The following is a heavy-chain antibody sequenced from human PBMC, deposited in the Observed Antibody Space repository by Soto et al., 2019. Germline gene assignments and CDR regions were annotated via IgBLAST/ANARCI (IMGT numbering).Heavy chain of an antibody. CDR1: GGSFNPYH. Sequence: SETVSLTCAVYGGSFNPYHWSFIRQPPGKRLEWIGEIGHTGRTNYNSSVKGRVTMSVDTSKNQFSLNLRSVTAADTAVYFCARSMNDHNHHHWGFDSWGQGTLVTVSS. CDR2: IGHTGRT. V-gene: IGHV4-34*01. D-gene: IGHD7-27*01. CDR3: ARSMNDHNHHHWGFDS. J-gene: IGHJ5*01.